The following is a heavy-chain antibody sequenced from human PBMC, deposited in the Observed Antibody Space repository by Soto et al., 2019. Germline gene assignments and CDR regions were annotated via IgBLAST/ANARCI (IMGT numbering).Heavy chain of an antibody. Sequence: PSETLSLTCTVSGGSVSSGSYYWSWIRQPPGKGLEWIGYIYYSGSTNYNPSLKSRVTISVDTSKNQFSLKLSSVTAADTAVYYCARKIYGGTVDYWGQGTLVTVSS. CDR1: GGSVSSGSYY. J-gene: IGHJ4*02. D-gene: IGHD4-17*01. CDR2: IYYSGST. V-gene: IGHV4-61*01. CDR3: ARKIYGGTVDY.